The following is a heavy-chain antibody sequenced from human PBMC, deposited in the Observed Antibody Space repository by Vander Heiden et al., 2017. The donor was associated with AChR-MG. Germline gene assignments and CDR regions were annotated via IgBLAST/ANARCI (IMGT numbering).Heavy chain of an antibody. D-gene: IGHD1-26*01. V-gene: IGHV3-21*01. CDR2: ISSSSSYI. CDR1: GFTFSSDG. Sequence: EVQLVESGGGLVKPGGSLRLSCAASGFTFSSDGMNWARQAPGKGLEWVSAISSSSSYIYYADSVKGRFTISRDNAKNSLYLQMNSLRAEDTAVYYCASGVGAQSEWGQGTLVTVSS. CDR3: ASGVGAQSE. J-gene: IGHJ4*02.